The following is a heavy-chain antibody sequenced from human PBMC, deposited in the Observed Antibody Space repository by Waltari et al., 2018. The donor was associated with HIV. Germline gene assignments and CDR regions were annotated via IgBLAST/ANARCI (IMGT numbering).Heavy chain of an antibody. CDR2: IYTSGNT. CDR1: GGSISSGSYY. CDR3: ARGGLGGAYWEDY. V-gene: IGHV4-61*02. Sequence: QVQLQESGPGLVKPSQTLSLTCTVSGGSISSGSYYWSWIRQPAGKGLEWIGRIYTSGNTNYNPALKRRVTISGDTSKTQFALKLGSVTAADTAVYYCARGGLGGAYWEDYWGQGTLVTVSS. D-gene: IGHD1-26*01. J-gene: IGHJ4*02.